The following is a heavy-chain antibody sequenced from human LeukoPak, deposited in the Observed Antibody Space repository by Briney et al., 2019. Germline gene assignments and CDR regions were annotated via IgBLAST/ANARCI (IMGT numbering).Heavy chain of an antibody. D-gene: IGHD6-19*01. Sequence: PGASLKISCKGSGYNFTNDWIAWVRQLPGRGLEWMGIIYPGDYDSRYSLSFEGQVTISADKSISTAYLRWSSLKASDTAMYYCARMTSDWYLDYWGQGTLVTVSS. J-gene: IGHJ4*02. V-gene: IGHV5-51*01. CDR1: GYNFTNDW. CDR3: ARMTSDWYLDY. CDR2: IYPGDYDS.